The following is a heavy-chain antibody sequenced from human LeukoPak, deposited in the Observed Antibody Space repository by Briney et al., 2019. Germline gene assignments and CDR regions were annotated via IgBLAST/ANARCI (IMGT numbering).Heavy chain of an antibody. CDR3: ARDRTLGYSSSWHGISDY. CDR1: GFTFSSYS. J-gene: IGHJ4*02. Sequence: PGGSLRLSCAASGFTFSSYSMTWVRQAPGKGLEWVSSISSSSSYIYYADSVKGRFTISRDNAKNSLYLQMNSLRAEDTAVYYCARDRTLGYSSSWHGISDYWGQGTLVTVSS. CDR2: ISSSSSYI. V-gene: IGHV3-21*01. D-gene: IGHD6-13*01.